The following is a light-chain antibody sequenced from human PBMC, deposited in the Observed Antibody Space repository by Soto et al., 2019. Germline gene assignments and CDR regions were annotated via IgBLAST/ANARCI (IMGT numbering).Light chain of an antibody. V-gene: IGLV6-57*04. CDR3: QSYDSNTVV. CDR1: SGSIASNH. Sequence: NFMLTQPHSVSESPGKTVTISCTRRSGSIASNHVQWYQQRPGSAPTTVIYNNDQRPSGVPDRLSAAIDSSSNSASLTISELTTEDEAEYNCQSYDSNTVVFGGGTKLTV. CDR2: NND. J-gene: IGLJ2*01.